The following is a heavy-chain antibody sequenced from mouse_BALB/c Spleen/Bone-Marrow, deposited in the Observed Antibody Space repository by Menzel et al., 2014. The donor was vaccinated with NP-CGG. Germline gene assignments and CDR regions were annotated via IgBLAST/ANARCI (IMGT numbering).Heavy chain of an antibody. J-gene: IGHJ1*01. CDR1: GFTFSDYY. V-gene: IGHV5-4*02. CDR3: AREYGTSYDYYFDV. CDR2: ISDGGSCT. D-gene: IGHD1-1*01. Sequence: EVQLVESGGGLVKPGGSLKLSCAASGFTFSDYYMYWVRQTPEKRLEWVATISDGGSCTYYPDSVKGRFTVSRDNAKNNLYLQMSSLKSEDTAMYYCAREYGTSYDYYFDVWGAGTTVTVSS.